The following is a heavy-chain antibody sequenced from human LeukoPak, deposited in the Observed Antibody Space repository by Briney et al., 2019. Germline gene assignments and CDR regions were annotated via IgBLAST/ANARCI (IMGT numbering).Heavy chain of an antibody. Sequence: GGSLRLSCAASGFTFSDYYMSWIRQAPGKGREWVSYISSSGSTIYYADSVKGRFTISRNNAKNSLYLQMNSLRAEDTAVYYCARDVMGIAYRGAFYYWGQGTLVTVSS. V-gene: IGHV3-11*01. D-gene: IGHD6-13*01. J-gene: IGHJ4*02. CDR2: ISSSGSTI. CDR3: ARDVMGIAYRGAFYY. CDR1: GFTFSDYY.